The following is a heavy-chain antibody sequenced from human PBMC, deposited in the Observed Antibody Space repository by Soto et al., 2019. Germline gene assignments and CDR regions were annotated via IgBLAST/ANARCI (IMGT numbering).Heavy chain of an antibody. D-gene: IGHD3-10*01. Sequence: EVQLVETGGGLIQPGGSLRLSCAASGFTVSSNYMSWVRQAPGKGLEWVSVIYSGGSTYYADSVKGRFTISRDNSKNTLYLQMNSLRAEDTAVYYCARDHGVTMVRGVILKPNFDDMAVWDQGTTVTVSS. J-gene: IGHJ6*02. CDR3: ARDHGVTMVRGVILKPNFDDMAV. CDR2: IYSGGST. CDR1: GFTVSSNY. V-gene: IGHV3-53*02.